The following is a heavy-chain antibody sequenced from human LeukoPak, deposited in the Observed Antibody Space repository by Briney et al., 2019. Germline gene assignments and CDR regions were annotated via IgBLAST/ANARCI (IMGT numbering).Heavy chain of an antibody. Sequence: PGGSLRLSCAASGFTFSSYWMHWVRQAPGKGLVWVSRINSDGSSTSYADSVKGRFTISRDNAKNTLYLQMNSLRAEDTAVCYCALGLRAHAFDIWGQGTMVTVSS. D-gene: IGHD4-17*01. V-gene: IGHV3-74*01. J-gene: IGHJ3*02. CDR1: GFTFSSYW. CDR3: ALGLRAHAFDI. CDR2: INSDGSST.